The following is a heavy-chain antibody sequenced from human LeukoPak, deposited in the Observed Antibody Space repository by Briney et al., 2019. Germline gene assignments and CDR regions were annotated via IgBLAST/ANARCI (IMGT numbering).Heavy chain of an antibody. CDR1: GYSFTSYG. CDR2: ISAYNGNT. Sequence: GESLKISCKGSGYSFTSYGISWVRQAPGQGLEWMGWISAYNGNTNYAQKLQGRVTMTTDTSTSTAYMELRSLRSDDTAVYYCARRSPYSDYVWGSYREDDYWGQGTLVTVSS. D-gene: IGHD3-16*02. J-gene: IGHJ4*02. CDR3: ARRSPYSDYVWGSYREDDY. V-gene: IGHV1-18*01.